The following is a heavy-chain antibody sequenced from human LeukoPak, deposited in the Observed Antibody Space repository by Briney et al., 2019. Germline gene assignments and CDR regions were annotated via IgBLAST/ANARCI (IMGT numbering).Heavy chain of an antibody. Sequence: GASVKVSCKASGYTFTSYGISWVRQDPGQGLEWMGWISAYNGNTNYAQKLQGRVTMTTDTSTSTAYMELRSLRSDDTAVYYCARIPPYCTNGVCYDCWGQGTLVTVSS. CDR1: GYTFTSYG. J-gene: IGHJ4*02. CDR2: ISAYNGNT. V-gene: IGHV1-18*01. CDR3: ARIPPYCTNGVCYDC. D-gene: IGHD2-8*01.